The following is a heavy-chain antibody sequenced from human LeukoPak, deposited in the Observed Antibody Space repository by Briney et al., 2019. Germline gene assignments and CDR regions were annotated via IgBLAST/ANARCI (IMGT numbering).Heavy chain of an antibody. V-gene: IGHV6-1*01. D-gene: IGHD5-24*01. Sequence: SQTLSLTCAISGDSVSSNTAAWTWIRQSPSRGLEWLGRTYYRSKWYNDYAVSVKSRITVNPDTSKDQFSLQLNSVTPEDTALYYCARDSGYGYNTFPTADYWGQGILVTVSS. J-gene: IGHJ4*02. CDR3: ARDSGYGYNTFPTADY. CDR2: TYYRSKWYN. CDR1: GDSVSSNTAA.